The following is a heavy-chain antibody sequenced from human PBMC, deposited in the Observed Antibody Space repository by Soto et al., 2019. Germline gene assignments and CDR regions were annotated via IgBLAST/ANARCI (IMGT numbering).Heavy chain of an antibody. Sequence: ETLSLTCTVSGGSISSYYWSWLRQSPGKGLEWIGYIYYSGSTKYNPSLESRVTISEDTSKNQFSLKLSSVTAADTAVYYCARLRVVPAAMFGHYYYYMDVWGKGTTVTVSS. CDR2: IYYSGST. D-gene: IGHD2-2*01. J-gene: IGHJ6*03. CDR1: GGSISSYY. V-gene: IGHV4-59*08. CDR3: ARLRVVPAAMFGHYYYYMDV.